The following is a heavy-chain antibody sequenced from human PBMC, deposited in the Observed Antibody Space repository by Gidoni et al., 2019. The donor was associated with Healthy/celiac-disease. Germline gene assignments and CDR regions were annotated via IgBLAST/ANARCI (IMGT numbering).Heavy chain of an antibody. V-gene: IGHV4-30-4*01. CDR3: ASPYIAARPGGYFDL. CDR2: TDYSGST. D-gene: IGHD6-25*01. Sequence: QLQLQESGPGLVTPSHTLSLTCTVSGGSLSSGDYYWSWIRQPPGKGLEWMGYTDYSGSTDYNPARKSRVTIAGDTSKNQCSLKLSSVTAADTAVYDCASPYIAARPGGYFDLWGRGTLVTVSS. J-gene: IGHJ2*01. CDR1: GGSLSSGDYY.